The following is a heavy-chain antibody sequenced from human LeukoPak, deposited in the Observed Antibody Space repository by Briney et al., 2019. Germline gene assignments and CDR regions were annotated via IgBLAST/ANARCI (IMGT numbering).Heavy chain of an antibody. CDR3: ARACSSWYPFYYYMDV. CDR2: MNPNSGNK. CDR1: GYTFTSYY. Sequence: ASVKVSCKPSGYTFTSYYMYWVRQAPGKGLEGREWMNPNSGNKGYAQKFQGRVTITRNTSISTAYMELSRLRSDDTAVYYCARACSSWYPFYYYMDVWGKGTTVTVSS. J-gene: IGHJ6*03. D-gene: IGHD6-13*01. V-gene: IGHV1-8*03.